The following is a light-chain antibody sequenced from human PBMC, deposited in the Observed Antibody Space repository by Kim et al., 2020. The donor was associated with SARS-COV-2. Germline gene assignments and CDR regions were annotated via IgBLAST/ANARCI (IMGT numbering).Light chain of an antibody. J-gene: IGKJ2*01. CDR2: GAS. CDR3: QQYNNWPYT. V-gene: IGKV3-15*01. CDR1: QSVRSN. Sequence: SVSPGGRAPLACRASQSVRSNLAWYQQKPGQAPRLLIFGASTRATGIPARFSGSGSGTEFTLTISSLQSEDFAAYYCQQYNNWPYTFGQGTKLEI.